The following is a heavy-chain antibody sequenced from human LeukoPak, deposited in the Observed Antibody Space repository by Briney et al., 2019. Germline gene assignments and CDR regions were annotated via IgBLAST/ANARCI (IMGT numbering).Heavy chain of an antibody. J-gene: IGHJ4*02. CDR3: AREHNPVPWTFDY. D-gene: IGHD1-14*01. CDR2: VSYDGNNK. V-gene: IGHV3-30-3*01. Sequence: TGGSLRLSCAASGFTFTTYAMHWVRQAPGKGLEWVAVVSYDGNNKYYADSVKGRFTISRDNSKNTLYLQMNSLRGEDTAVFYCAREHNPVPWTFDYWGQGTLVTVSS. CDR1: GFTFTTYA.